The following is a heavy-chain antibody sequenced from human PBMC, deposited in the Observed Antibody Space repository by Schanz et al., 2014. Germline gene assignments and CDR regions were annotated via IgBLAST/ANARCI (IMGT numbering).Heavy chain of an antibody. Sequence: VQLVESGGDLVQPGGSQRLSCAASGFSFSNYWMSWVRQAPGKGLEWVALISYDGNTKYYADSVRGRFIISRDNSKNTLYLQVNSLRAEDTAVYYCAKVAPAATYLDSWGLGTLVTVSS. D-gene: IGHD2-2*01. CDR2: ISYDGNTK. V-gene: IGHV3-30*18. CDR3: AKVAPAATYLDS. J-gene: IGHJ4*02. CDR1: GFSFSNYW.